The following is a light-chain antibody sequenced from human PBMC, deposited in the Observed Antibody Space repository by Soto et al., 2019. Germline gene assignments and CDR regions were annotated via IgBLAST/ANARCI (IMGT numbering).Light chain of an antibody. Sequence: DIQMTQSPSTLSASVGDRVTITCRASQSISSWLAWYQQKPGKAPKLLSYKASTLESGVPSRFSGSGSGTEFTLTISSLQPDDFATYYCQQYNSVSLLTFGGGTKVEIK. J-gene: IGKJ4*01. CDR2: KAS. CDR1: QSISSW. CDR3: QQYNSVSLLT. V-gene: IGKV1-5*03.